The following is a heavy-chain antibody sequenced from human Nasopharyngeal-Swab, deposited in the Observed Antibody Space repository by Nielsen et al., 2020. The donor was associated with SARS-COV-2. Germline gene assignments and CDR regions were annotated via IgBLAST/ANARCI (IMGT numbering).Heavy chain of an antibody. CDR1: GYTFTSYD. D-gene: IGHD3-10*01. V-gene: IGHV1-8*01. CDR2: MNPNSGNT. CDR3: ARGGLRFRLWFGEAIRRGRYYYGMDV. Sequence: ASVKVSCKASGYTFTSYDINWVRQAPGQGLEWMGWMNPNSGNTGYAQKFQGRVTMTRNTSISTAYMELSSLRSEDTAVYYCARGGLRFRLWFGEAIRRGRYYYGMDVWGQGTTVTVSS. J-gene: IGHJ6*02.